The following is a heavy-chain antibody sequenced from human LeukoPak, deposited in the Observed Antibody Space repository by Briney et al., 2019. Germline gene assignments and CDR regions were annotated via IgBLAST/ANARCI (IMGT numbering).Heavy chain of an antibody. CDR2: IYYSGST. D-gene: IGHD3-16*02. CDR3: AREAQSRLGELSFAHPGQYYFDY. J-gene: IGHJ4*02. CDR1: GGSISSGGYY. Sequence: SETLSLTCTVSGGSISSGGYYWSWIRQHPGKGLEWIGYIYYSGSTYYNPSLKSRVTIPVDTSKNQFSLKLSSVTAADTAVYYCAREAQSRLGELSFAHPGQYYFDYWGQGTLVTVSS. V-gene: IGHV4-31*03.